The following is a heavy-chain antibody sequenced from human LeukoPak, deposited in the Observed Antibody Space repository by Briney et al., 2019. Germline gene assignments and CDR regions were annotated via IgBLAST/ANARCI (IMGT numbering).Heavy chain of an antibody. CDR1: GFTFSSYG. V-gene: IGHV3-30*02. J-gene: IGHJ4*02. Sequence: GGSLRLSCAASGFTFSSYGMHWVRQAPAKGLEWVTVIWNDGTNKYYADSVKGRFTISRDNSKNTLYLQMNSLRAEDTAVYYCEGAYYYDSSGYYVDYWGQGTLVTVSS. CDR3: EGAYYYDSSGYYVDY. CDR2: IWNDGTNK. D-gene: IGHD3-22*01.